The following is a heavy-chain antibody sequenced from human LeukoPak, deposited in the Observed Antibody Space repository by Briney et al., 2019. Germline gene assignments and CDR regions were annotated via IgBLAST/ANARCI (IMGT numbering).Heavy chain of an antibody. D-gene: IGHD6-13*01. J-gene: IGHJ4*02. CDR2: IKPDGSEK. CDR1: RFTFSNSW. V-gene: IGHV3-7*01. Sequence: GGSLRLSCAASRFTFSNSWMSWVRQAPGKGLEWVASIKPDGSEKYYVDSVKGRFAISRDNAKNSLYLQMNRLIADDTAIYYCERVGSNSRAPNSWGQGTLVTVSS. CDR3: ERVGSNSRAPNS.